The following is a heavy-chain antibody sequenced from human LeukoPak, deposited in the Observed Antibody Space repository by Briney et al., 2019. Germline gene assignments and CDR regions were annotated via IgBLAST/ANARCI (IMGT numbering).Heavy chain of an antibody. CDR2: ISDGGVRT. V-gene: IGHV3-23*01. Sequence: GGSLRLSCAASGFTFSSYAMGWVRQAPGKGLEWVSGISDGGVRTYYADSVKGRFTISRDNSKNTLYLHMDSLRVEDTAVYYCAKDQAPRAARVIYFDYWGQGNLVTVSS. CDR1: GFTFSSYA. CDR3: AKDQAPRAARVIYFDY. J-gene: IGHJ4*02. D-gene: IGHD2-15*01.